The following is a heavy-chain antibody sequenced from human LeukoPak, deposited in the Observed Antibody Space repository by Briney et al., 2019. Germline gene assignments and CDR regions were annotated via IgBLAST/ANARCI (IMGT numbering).Heavy chain of an antibody. V-gene: IGHV4-34*01. J-gene: IGHJ4*02. CDR2: INHSGST. Sequence: SETLSLTCAVYGGSFSGYYWSWIRQPPGKGLEWIGEINHSGSTNYNPSLKSRVTISVDTSKNQFSLKLTSATAADTAVYFCARDAYGSGSYHSALDYWGQGTLVTVSS. D-gene: IGHD3-10*01. CDR3: ARDAYGSGSYHSALDY. CDR1: GGSFSGYY.